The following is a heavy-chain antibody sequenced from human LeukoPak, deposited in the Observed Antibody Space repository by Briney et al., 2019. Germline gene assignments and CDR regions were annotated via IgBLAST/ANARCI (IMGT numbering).Heavy chain of an antibody. CDR2: INHSGST. CDR1: GGSFSGYY. CDR3: ARGMASSSSRAGYDY. J-gene: IGHJ4*02. Sequence: SETLSLTCAVYGGSFSGYYWSWIRQPPGKGLEWIGEINHSGSTNYNPSLKSRVTIPVDTSKNQFSLKLSSVTAADTAVYYCARGMASSSSRAGYDYWGQGTLVTVSS. V-gene: IGHV4-34*01. D-gene: IGHD3-22*01.